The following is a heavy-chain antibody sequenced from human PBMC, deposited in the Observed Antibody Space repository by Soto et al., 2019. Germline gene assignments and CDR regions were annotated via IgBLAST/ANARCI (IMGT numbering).Heavy chain of an antibody. J-gene: IGHJ5*01. Sequence: SQTLSLTCAISGDSVSSYTAAWNWIRQSPSRGLEWLGRTYHRSKWHNDYAVSLKSRMTIDPDTSKNQFSLQLNSVTPEDTAVYYCARGFCSGGSCKNWFDSWGQGTLVTVSS. V-gene: IGHV6-1*01. CDR2: TYHRSKWHN. CDR3: ARGFCSGGSCKNWFDS. CDR1: GDSVSSYTAA. D-gene: IGHD2-15*01.